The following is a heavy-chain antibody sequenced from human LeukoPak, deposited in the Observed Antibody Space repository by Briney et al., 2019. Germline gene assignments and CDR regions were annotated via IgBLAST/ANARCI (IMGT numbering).Heavy chain of an antibody. CDR2: IRYDGSNK. Sequence: GSLRLSCAASGFTFSSYGMHWVRQAPGKGLEWVAFIRYDGSNKYYADSVKGRFTISRDNSKNTLYPQMNSLRAEDTAVYYCARVRSIGGTFFDYWGQGTLVTVSS. D-gene: IGHD3-16*01. V-gene: IGHV3-30*02. CDR3: ARVRSIGGTFFDY. J-gene: IGHJ4*02. CDR1: GFTFSSYG.